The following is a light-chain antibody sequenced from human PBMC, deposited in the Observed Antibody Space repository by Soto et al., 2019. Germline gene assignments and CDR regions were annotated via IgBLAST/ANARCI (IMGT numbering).Light chain of an antibody. V-gene: IGLV2-14*01. CDR3: SSYSRSRTYV. J-gene: IGLJ1*01. CDR1: SSDVGGYNY. CDR2: DVS. Sequence: QSALTQPASVSGSPGQSITISCTGTSSDVGGYNYVSWYQQHPGKAPKLMIYDVSNRPSGVSNRFSGSKSGNTASLTISGLQAEDEADYFCSSYSRSRTYVFATGTRSPT.